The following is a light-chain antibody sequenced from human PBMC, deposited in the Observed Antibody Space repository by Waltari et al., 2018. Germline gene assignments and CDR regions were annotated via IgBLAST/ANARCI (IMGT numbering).Light chain of an antibody. J-gene: IGLJ1*01. CDR3: LSYTSSSTYV. CDR1: SSAVGGYHY. CDR2: EVS. Sequence: QSALTQPASVSRSPGQSLPFPCPGPSSAVGGYHYVSWYQQHPGKVPKLMVYEVSNRPSGVSNRFSGSKSGNTASLTISGLQAEDEADYYCLSYTSSSTYVFGTGTKVTVL. V-gene: IGLV2-14*01.